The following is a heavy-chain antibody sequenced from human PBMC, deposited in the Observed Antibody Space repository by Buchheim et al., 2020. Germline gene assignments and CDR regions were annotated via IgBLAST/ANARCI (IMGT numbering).Heavy chain of an antibody. Sequence: CTVSGGSINSQYWSWIRQPPGKALEWMGYIFDSGSTRYSPSLESRVTFSLDTSKSQFSLRLSSVTAADTAVYYCARYVRSGNYMFDSWGQGA. V-gene: IGHV4-59*11. CDR3: ARYVRSGNYMFDS. J-gene: IGHJ4*02. CDR1: GGSINSQY. CDR2: IFDSGST. D-gene: IGHD3-10*01.